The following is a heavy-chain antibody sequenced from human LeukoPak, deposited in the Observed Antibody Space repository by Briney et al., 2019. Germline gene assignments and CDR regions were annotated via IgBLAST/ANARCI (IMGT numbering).Heavy chain of an antibody. Sequence: SETLSLTCTVSGGSISSYYWSWIRQPPGKGLEWIGYIYYSGSTNYNPSLKSRVTISVDTSKNQFSLKLSSVTAADTAVYYCAGGCSGFDYWGQGTLVTVSS. D-gene: IGHD5-12*01. CDR1: GGSISSYY. CDR3: AGGCSGFDY. J-gene: IGHJ4*02. V-gene: IGHV4-59*01. CDR2: IYYSGST.